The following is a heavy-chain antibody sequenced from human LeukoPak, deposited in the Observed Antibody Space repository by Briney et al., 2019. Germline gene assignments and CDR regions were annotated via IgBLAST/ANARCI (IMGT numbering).Heavy chain of an antibody. V-gene: IGHV4-39*02. CDR3: AREGGPLLRYFDWLKDY. D-gene: IGHD3-9*01. Sequence: SETLSLTYTVSGGSISSSSYYWGGIRQPPGKGLEWIGSIYYSGSTYYNPSLKSRVTISVDTSKNQFSLKLSSVTAADTAVYYCAREGGPLLRYFDWLKDYWGQGTLVTVSS. J-gene: IGHJ4*02. CDR1: GGSISSSSYY. CDR2: IYYSGST.